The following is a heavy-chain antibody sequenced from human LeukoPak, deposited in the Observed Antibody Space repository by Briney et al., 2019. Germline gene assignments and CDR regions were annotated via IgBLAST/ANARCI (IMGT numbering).Heavy chain of an antibody. CDR2: INHSGST. J-gene: IGHJ4*02. Sequence: SETLSLTCAVYGGSFSGYYWSWIRQPPGNGLEWIGEINHSGSTNYNPSLKSRVTISVDTSKNQFSLKLSSVTAADTAVYYFARGRPQLPRRYYFDYWGQGTLVTVSS. CDR3: ARGRPQLPRRYYFDY. D-gene: IGHD6-6*01. CDR1: GGSFSGYY. V-gene: IGHV4-34*01.